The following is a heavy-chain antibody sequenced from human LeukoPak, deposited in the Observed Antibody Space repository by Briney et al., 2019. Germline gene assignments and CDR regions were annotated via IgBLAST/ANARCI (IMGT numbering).Heavy chain of an antibody. V-gene: IGHV1-18*01. CDR1: GYTFTSYG. CDR2: ISAYNGNT. J-gene: IGHJ4*02. Sequence: GASVKVSCKASGYTFTSYGISWVRQAPGQGLEWMGWISAYNGNTNYAQKLQGRVTMTTDTSTSTAYMELRSLRSDDTAVYYCARDRGSISSGWYQDYWGQGTLVTVSS. D-gene: IGHD6-19*01. CDR3: ARDRGSISSGWYQDY.